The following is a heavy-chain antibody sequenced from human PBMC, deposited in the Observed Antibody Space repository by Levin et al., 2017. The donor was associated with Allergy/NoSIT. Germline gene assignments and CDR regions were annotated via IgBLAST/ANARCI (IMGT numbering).Heavy chain of an antibody. CDR3: ARDCSGGSCYSDHDAFDS. J-gene: IGHJ3*02. Sequence: SETLSLTCTVSGGSISSYYWSWIRQPPGKGLEWIGYIYYSGSTNYNPSLKSRVTISVDTSKNQFSLKLSSVTAADTAVYYCARDCSGGSCYSDHDAFDSWGQGTMVTVSS. V-gene: IGHV4-59*01. CDR1: GGSISSYY. CDR2: IYYSGST. D-gene: IGHD2-15*01.